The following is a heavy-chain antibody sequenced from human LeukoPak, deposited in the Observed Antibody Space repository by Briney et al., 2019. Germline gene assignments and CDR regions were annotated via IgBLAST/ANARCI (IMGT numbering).Heavy chain of an antibody. J-gene: IGHJ6*03. CDR2: IYYSGST. CDR3: ARAPGCITMCDYYYYYMGV. Sequence: SQTLSLTCTVSGGSISSGGYYWSWIRQHPGKGLEWIGYIYYSGSTYYNPSLKSRVTISVDTSKNQFSLKLSSVTAADTAVYYCARAPGCITMCDYYYYYMGVWGKGTTVTVSS. D-gene: IGHD3-10*02. CDR1: GGSISSGGYY. V-gene: IGHV4-31*03.